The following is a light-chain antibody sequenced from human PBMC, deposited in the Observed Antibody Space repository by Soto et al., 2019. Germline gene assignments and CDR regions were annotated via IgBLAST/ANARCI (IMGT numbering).Light chain of an antibody. J-gene: IGKJ4*01. Sequence: DIQMTQSPSSLSASVGDRVTITCQASQDITNYLNWYQQKSGKAPKLLIYDASNLETGVPSRFSGSGSGTDFTFTISSLQPEDIATYYCQHHDNFPITFGGGTKVEIK. V-gene: IGKV1-33*01. CDR1: QDITNY. CDR3: QHHDNFPIT. CDR2: DAS.